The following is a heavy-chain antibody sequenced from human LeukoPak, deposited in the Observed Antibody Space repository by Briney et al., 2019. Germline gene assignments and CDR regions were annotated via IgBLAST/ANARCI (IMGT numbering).Heavy chain of an antibody. J-gene: IGHJ4*02. CDR2: IYWDDDK. V-gene: IGHV2-5*02. D-gene: IGHD4-11*01. Sequence: GSGPTLVNPTQTLTLTCTFSGFSLSTSGVGVGWVRQPPGKALEWLALIYWDDDKRYNSSLKSRLTITKDTSKNQVVLTMTNVDPVDTATYYCVHRRIYRPFDYWGQGALVTVSS. CDR1: GFSLSTSGVG. CDR3: VHRRIYRPFDY.